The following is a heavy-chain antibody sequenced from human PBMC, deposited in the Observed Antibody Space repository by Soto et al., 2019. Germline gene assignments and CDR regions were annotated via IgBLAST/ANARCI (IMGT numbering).Heavy chain of an antibody. V-gene: IGHV3-9*01. CDR2: ISWNSGSI. Sequence: EVQLVESGGGLVQPGRSLRLSCAASGFTFDDYAMHWVRQAPGKGLEWVSGISWNSGSIGYADSVKGRFTISRDNAKKLLDLEMNRLRAEDKAFYYWAKDFGPPALYYKDVWGKGTTVTVSS. D-gene: IGHD2-2*01. CDR1: GFTFDDYA. CDR3: AKDFGPPALYYKDV. J-gene: IGHJ6*03.